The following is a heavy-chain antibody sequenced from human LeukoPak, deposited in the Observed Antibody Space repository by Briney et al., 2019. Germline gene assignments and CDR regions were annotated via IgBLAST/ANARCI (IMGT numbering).Heavy chain of an antibody. J-gene: IGHJ5*02. Sequence: SETLSLTCAVYGGSFSGFYWSWIRQPPGKGLEWLGEINHSGSTNYNPSLKSRVTISVDTSKNQFSLNLNSVTAADTAVYYCVRAVGTYYYGSGSRGWFDPWGQGTLVTVSS. D-gene: IGHD3-10*01. CDR3: VRAVGTYYYGSGSRGWFDP. CDR1: GGSFSGFY. V-gene: IGHV4-34*01. CDR2: INHSGST.